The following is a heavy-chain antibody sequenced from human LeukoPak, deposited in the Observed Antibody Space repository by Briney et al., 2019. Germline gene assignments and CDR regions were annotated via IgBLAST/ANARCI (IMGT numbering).Heavy chain of an antibody. J-gene: IGHJ4*02. CDR1: GFTVSTYY. Sequence: GGFLRLSCAASGFTVSTYYMTWARQAPGKGLECVSVIYSGGSTYYADSVKGRSTVSRDNSKNTLCLQMNSLRAEDTAMYYCARGLGYCTSTTCLLPFDYWGQGTLVTVSS. CDR3: ARGLGYCTSTTCLLPFDY. CDR2: IYSGGST. V-gene: IGHV3-53*01. D-gene: IGHD2-2*01.